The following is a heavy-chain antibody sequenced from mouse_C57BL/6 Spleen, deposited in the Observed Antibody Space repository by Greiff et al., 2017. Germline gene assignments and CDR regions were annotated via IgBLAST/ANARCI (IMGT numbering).Heavy chain of an antibody. CDR3: ARGYNWYFDV. CDR2: ISYDGSN. D-gene: IGHD1-1*01. V-gene: IGHV3-6*01. J-gene: IGHJ1*03. Sequence: VQLKESGPGLVKPSQSLSLTCSVTGYSITSGYYWNWIRQFPGNKLEWMGYISYDGSNNYNPSLKNRISITRDTSKNQFFLKLNSVTTEDTATYYCARGYNWYFDVWGTGTTVTGSS. CDR1: GYSITSGYY.